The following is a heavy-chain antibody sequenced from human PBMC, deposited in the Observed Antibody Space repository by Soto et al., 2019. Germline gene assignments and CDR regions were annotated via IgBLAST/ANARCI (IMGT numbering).Heavy chain of an antibody. D-gene: IGHD2-2*02. CDR1: GFTLNLYG. Sequence: QVQPVESGGGVVQSGRSLTVSCVSSGFTLNLYGVHWVRQAPGKGLEWVAHLWYDGIRQNYADSVRGRFTVSRDSSTNTIHLQMSSLRVDDTAVYFCVRENTPPFLDSWGQGTLVTVTS. CDR2: LWYDGIRQ. CDR3: VRENTPPFLDS. J-gene: IGHJ4*02. V-gene: IGHV3-33*01.